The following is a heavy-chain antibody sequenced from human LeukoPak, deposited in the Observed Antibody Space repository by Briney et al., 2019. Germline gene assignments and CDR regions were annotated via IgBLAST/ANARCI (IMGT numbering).Heavy chain of an antibody. J-gene: IGHJ4*02. CDR1: GGSFSGYY. CDR2: INHSGST. CDR3: AREAGYSYGVDY. Sequence: PSETLSLTCAVYGGSFSGYYWSWIRQPPGKGLEWIGEINHSGSTNYNPSLKSRVTISVDTSKNQFSLKLSSVTAADTAVYYCAREAGYSYGVDYWGQGTLVTVSS. V-gene: IGHV4-34*01. D-gene: IGHD5-18*01.